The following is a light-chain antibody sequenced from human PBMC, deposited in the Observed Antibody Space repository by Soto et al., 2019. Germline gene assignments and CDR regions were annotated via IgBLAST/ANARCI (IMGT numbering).Light chain of an antibody. CDR2: EDN. Sequence: NFMLTQPHSVSESPGETVIISCTRSSGAIASNSVQWYQQRPGSAPSTVIYEDNQRPSGVPDRFSGSTDGSSNSASLTISGLQTEDEADYYCQSYESNTVVFGGGTKLTVL. CDR1: SGAIASNS. V-gene: IGLV6-57*04. J-gene: IGLJ2*01. CDR3: QSYESNTVV.